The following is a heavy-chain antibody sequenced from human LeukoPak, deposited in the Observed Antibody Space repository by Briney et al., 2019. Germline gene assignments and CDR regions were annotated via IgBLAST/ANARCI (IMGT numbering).Heavy chain of an antibody. V-gene: IGHV4-38-2*02. CDR3: ARVLHAPYLIDS. D-gene: IGHD2-8*01. CDR2: VFRLQTVRT. CDR1: DSSITSTYY. J-gene: IGHJ4*02. Sequence: SETLSLTCTVSDSSITSTYYWAWFQHPPGKGLEWIATVFRLQTVRTFNNPSLESRVTMSLDPSQSQFSLNLTSVTAADTALYFCARVLHAPYLIDSWGQGTLVTVSS.